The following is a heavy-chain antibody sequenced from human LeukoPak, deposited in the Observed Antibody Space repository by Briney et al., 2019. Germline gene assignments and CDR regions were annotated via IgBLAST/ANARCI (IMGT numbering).Heavy chain of an antibody. D-gene: IGHD5-12*01. Sequence: GASVKVSCKASGYTFATYGISWVRQAPGQGLEWMGGIIPIFGTANYAQKFQGRVTITADESTSTAYMELSSLRSEDTAVYYCARGASGYSYYFDYWGQGTLVTVSS. J-gene: IGHJ4*02. CDR1: GYTFATYG. V-gene: IGHV1-69*13. CDR3: ARGASGYSYYFDY. CDR2: IIPIFGTA.